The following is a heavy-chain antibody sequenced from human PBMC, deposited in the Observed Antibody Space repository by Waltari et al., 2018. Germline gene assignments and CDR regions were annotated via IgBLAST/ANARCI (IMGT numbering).Heavy chain of an antibody. CDR1: GFTFSSYS. Sequence: EVQLVESGGGLVQPGGSLRLSCAASGFTFSSYSMNWVRQAPGKGREWVSYISSSSSTIYYADSVKGRFTISRDNAKNSLYLQMNSLRAEDTAVYYCARSAAHFDYWGQGTLVTVSS. CDR2: ISSSSSTI. V-gene: IGHV3-48*01. D-gene: IGHD2-2*01. CDR3: ARSAAHFDY. J-gene: IGHJ4*02.